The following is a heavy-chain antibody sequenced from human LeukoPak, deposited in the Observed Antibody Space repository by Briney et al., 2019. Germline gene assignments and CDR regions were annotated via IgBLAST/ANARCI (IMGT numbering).Heavy chain of an antibody. D-gene: IGHD2-2*01. V-gene: IGHV3-33*01. CDR2: IWYDGSNK. Sequence: PGGSLRLSCAASGFTFSSYGMHWVRQAPGKGLEWVAVIWYDGSNKYYADSVKGRFTISRDNSKNTLYLQMSSLRAEDTAVYYCAGGDCSSTSCSSFDYWGQGTLVTVSS. CDR1: GFTFSSYG. J-gene: IGHJ4*02. CDR3: AGGDCSSTSCSSFDY.